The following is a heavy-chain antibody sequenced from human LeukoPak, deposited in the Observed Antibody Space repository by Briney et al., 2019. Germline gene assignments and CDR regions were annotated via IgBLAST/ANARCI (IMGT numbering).Heavy chain of an antibody. J-gene: IGHJ4*02. CDR2: VYSSGTA. V-gene: IGHV4-4*07. D-gene: IGHD3-10*01. Sequence: SETLSLTCTVSVGSISGYYWTWIRQPAGKGLEWVGRVYSSGTAYYNPSLESRVTISVDTSNNRFSLRLSSLTAADTAVYYCARSYNSGSYYPYFFDYWGQGTLVTVSS. CDR3: ARSYNSGSYYPYFFDY. CDR1: VGSISGYY.